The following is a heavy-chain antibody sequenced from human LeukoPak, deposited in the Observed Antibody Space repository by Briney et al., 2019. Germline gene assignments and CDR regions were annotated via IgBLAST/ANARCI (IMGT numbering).Heavy chain of an antibody. D-gene: IGHD3-3*01. CDR1: GGSISSSSYY. CDR3: ARRGAYYDFWSG. J-gene: IGHJ4*02. V-gene: IGHV4-39*01. Sequence: SETLSLTCTVSGGSISSSSYYWGWIRQPPGKGLAWIGSIFYSGSTYYSPSLKSRVTISIDTSRNQFSLRLSSVTAADTSIYYCARRGAYYDFWSGWGQGTLVTVSS. CDR2: IFYSGST.